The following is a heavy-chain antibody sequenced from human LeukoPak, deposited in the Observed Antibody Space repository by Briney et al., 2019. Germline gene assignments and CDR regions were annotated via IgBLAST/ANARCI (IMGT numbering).Heavy chain of an antibody. CDR2: IFLSGIA. D-gene: IGHD1-1*01. CDR3: GRAGLGTAYNRFYYYMDV. V-gene: IGHV4-38-2*01. Sequence: PQTLSLTCAVSKYPLTGDYYWVWIRQPPGQGLEWIGQIFLSGIAPYNPSHKSRVTMSVDTSRGQFSVNLNSVTAADTAVYFCGRAGLGTAYNRFYYYMDVWGKGTTVTVSS. CDR1: KYPLTGDYY. J-gene: IGHJ6*03.